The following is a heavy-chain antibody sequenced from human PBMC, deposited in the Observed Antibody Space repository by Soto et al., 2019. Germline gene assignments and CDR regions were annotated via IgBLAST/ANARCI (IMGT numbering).Heavy chain of an antibody. J-gene: IGHJ5*02. Sequence: QVQLVQSGAEVKKPGSSVKVSCKASGVTLSDYPINWVRQAPGQGLEWMGGLLPIFGTTIYAQKFQGRLTITADESTNTAYMELSDLRPEDTAIFYCARGYCGYATGNNWILKGLDPWGQGTLVTVSS. V-gene: IGHV1-69*01. CDR2: LLPIFGTT. D-gene: IGHD2-21*01. CDR1: GVTLSDYP. CDR3: ARGYCGYATGNNWILKGLDP.